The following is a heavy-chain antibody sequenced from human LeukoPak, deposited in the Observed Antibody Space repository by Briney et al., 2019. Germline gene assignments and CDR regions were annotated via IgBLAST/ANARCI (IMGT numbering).Heavy chain of an antibody. J-gene: IGHJ4*02. CDR2: MNPNSGNT. CDR1: GYTFTSYD. Sequence: GASVRVSCKASGYTFTSYDINWVRQAPGQGLEWMGWMNPNSGNTGYAQKVQGRVTMTRNTSISTAYMELSSPRSEDTAVYYCARPISGYYYAFDYWGQGTLVTVSS. D-gene: IGHD3-22*01. V-gene: IGHV1-8*01. CDR3: ARPISGYYYAFDY.